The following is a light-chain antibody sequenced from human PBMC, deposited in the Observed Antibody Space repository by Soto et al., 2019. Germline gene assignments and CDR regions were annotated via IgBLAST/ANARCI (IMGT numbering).Light chain of an antibody. CDR2: GNS. Sequence: QLVLTQPPSVSGAPGQRVTISCTGSSSNIGAGYDVHWYQHLPGTAPKLLIYGNSNRPSGVPDRFSGSKSGTSASLAITGLQAEEEAEYYCQAYDSTWVFGGGTQLTVL. V-gene: IGLV1-40*01. J-gene: IGLJ3*02. CDR3: QAYDSTWV. CDR1: SSNIGAGYD.